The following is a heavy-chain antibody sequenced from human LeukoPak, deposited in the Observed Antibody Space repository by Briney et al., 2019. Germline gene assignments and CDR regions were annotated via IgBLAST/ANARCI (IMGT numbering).Heavy chain of an antibody. CDR1: GGSISSGSYY. Sequence: SETLSLTCTVSGGSISSGSYYWSWIRQPAGKGLEWIGRIYTSGSTNYNPSLKSRVTISVDTSKNQLSLKLSSVTAADTAVYYCARSPSYTIFGVVTYWFDPWGQGTLVTVSS. CDR3: ARSPSYTIFGVVTYWFDP. V-gene: IGHV4-61*02. D-gene: IGHD3-3*01. J-gene: IGHJ5*02. CDR2: IYTSGST.